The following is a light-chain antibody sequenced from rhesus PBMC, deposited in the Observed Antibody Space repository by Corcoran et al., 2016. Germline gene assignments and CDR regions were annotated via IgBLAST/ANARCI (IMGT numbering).Light chain of an antibody. J-gene: IGKJ2*01. CDR3: LQYNSYPYT. Sequence: DIQMTQSPSSLSASVGDTVTITCRASQGIGSDLNWFQQKPGKAPKFLIYAASGLDSGVPSRFSGSGSGTEFTLTLSSLQPEDFSAYFYLQYNSYPYTFGQGTTVEIK. CDR2: AAS. CDR1: QGIGSD. V-gene: IGKV1-28*02.